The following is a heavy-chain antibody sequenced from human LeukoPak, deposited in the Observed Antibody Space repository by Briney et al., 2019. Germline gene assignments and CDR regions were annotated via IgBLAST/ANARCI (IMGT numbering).Heavy chain of an antibody. V-gene: IGHV1-18*03. CDR1: GYTFTNYG. CDR2: ISADNGNT. J-gene: IGHJ4*02. CDR3: ARDFGTQSVFRFFDPLL. Sequence: GASVKVSCKASGYTFTNYGINWVRQAPGQGLEWMGWISADNGNTKYAQKLQGRVTMTTDTSTYTAYMDLRSLRSDDMAVYYCARDFGTQSVFRFFDPLLWGQGTLVTVSS. D-gene: IGHD3-9*01.